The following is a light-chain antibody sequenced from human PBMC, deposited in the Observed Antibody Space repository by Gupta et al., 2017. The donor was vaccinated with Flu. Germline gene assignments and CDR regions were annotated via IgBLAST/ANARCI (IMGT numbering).Light chain of an antibody. Sequence: STPSLSASVRDSVTLTCRAGQTSNNNVNWYRQRPGKATELLFYSASVLNWEVPSRFSGSGSGTDFAIVISGLRPEDSATYYCQQGYTNLSFGGGTKVEIK. CDR2: SAS. CDR1: QTSNNN. CDR3: QQGYTNLS. J-gene: IGKJ4*01. V-gene: IGKV1-39*01.